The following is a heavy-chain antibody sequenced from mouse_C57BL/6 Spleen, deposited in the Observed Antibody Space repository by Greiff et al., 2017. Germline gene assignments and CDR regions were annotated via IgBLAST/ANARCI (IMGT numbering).Heavy chain of an antibody. CDR1: GYTFTSYT. D-gene: IGHD2-3*01. J-gene: IGHJ4*01. V-gene: IGHV1-4*01. CDR2: INPSSGYT. Sequence: VQLQQSGAELARPGASVKMSCKASGYTFTSYTMHWVKQRPGQGLEWIGYINPSSGYTKYNQKFKDKATLTADKSSSTAYMQLSSLTSEDSAVYYCARGPYDCYYASYAMDYWGQGTSVTVSS. CDR3: ARGPYDCYYASYAMDY.